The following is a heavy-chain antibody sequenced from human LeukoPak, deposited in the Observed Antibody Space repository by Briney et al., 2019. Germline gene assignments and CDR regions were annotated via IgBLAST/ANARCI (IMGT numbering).Heavy chain of an antibody. D-gene: IGHD6-13*01. V-gene: IGHV3-23*01. J-gene: IGHJ4*02. CDR3: AKGLGYSSSWYVDY. Sequence: PGGSLRLSCAASGFTVSSSYMSWVRQAPGKGLEWVSAISGSGGSTYYADSVKGRFTISRDNSKNTLYLQMNSLRAEDTAVYYCAKGLGYSSSWYVDYWGQGTLVTVSS. CDR2: ISGSGGST. CDR1: GFTVSSSY.